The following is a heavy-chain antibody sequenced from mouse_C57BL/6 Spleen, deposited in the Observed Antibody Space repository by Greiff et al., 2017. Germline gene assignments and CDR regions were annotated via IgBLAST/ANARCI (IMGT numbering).Heavy chain of an antibody. V-gene: IGHV1-80*01. CDR2: IYPGDGDT. CDR1: GYAFSSYW. Sequence: QVQLQQSGAELVKPGASVKISCKASGYAFSSYWMNWVQQRPGKGLEWIGQIYPGDGDTNYNGKFKGKATLTADKSSSTAYMQLSSLTSEDSAVYFCARDYGSYYAMDYWGQGTSVTVSA. CDR3: ARDYGSYYAMDY. D-gene: IGHD1-1*01. J-gene: IGHJ4*01.